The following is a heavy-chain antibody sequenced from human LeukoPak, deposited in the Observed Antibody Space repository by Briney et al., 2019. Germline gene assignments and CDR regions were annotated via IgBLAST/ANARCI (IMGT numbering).Heavy chain of an antibody. CDR1: TFTFNNAW. V-gene: IGHV3-15*07. D-gene: IGHD3-22*01. J-gene: IGHJ5*02. CDR2: IKSKTDGGTR. CDR3: TSGRGFYYDT. Sequence: GGSLRLSCAASTFTFNNAWVSWVRQAPGKGLEWVGRIKSKTDGGTRDYAAPVKGRFTISRDDSTNTLYLQMNSLTTEDTAVYYCTSGRGFYYDTWDQGTLVTVSS.